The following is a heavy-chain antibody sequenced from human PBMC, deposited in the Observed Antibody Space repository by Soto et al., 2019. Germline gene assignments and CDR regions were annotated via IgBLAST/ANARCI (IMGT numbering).Heavy chain of an antibody. V-gene: IGHV4-34*01. CDR3: ARVSGIRNGYNFLLIVTAFDI. J-gene: IGHJ3*02. CDR1: GGSFSGYY. Sequence: SETLSLTCAVYGGSFSGYYWSWIRQPPGKGLEWIGEINHSGSTNYNPSLKSRVTISVDTSKNQFSLKLSSVTAADTAVYYCARVSGIRNGYNFLLIVTAFDIWGQATMVTVSS. D-gene: IGHD5-12*01. CDR2: INHSGST.